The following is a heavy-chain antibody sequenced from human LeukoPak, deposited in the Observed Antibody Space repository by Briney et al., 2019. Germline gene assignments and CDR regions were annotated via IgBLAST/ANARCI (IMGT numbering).Heavy chain of an antibody. CDR2: ISGSGGST. D-gene: IGHD5-18*01. CDR3: AKVNGYSYGFGDY. J-gene: IGHJ4*02. V-gene: IGHV3-23*01. CDR1: GFTFSNYA. Sequence: GGSLTLSCAASGFTFSNYAMSWVRQAPGKGLEWVLGISGSGGSTYYADYVKGRFTISRDNSKNTLYLQRNRLRAEDTAVYDCAKVNGYSYGFGDYWGQGTLVTVSS.